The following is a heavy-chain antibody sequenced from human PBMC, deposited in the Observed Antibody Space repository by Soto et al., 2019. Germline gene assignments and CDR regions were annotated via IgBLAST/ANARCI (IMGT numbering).Heavy chain of an antibody. CDR1: GFAISSYS. CDR3: TRGRSVIANDDFEY. CDR2: MSFDGNSK. J-gene: IGHJ4*02. V-gene: IGHV3-30-3*01. Sequence: QVQLVESGGGVVQPGTXLXLSCAASGFAISSYSMHWVRQAPGKGLEWVAAMSFDGNSKYFADSVKGRFMISRDTSKNTWSLEMESLGAEDSALYHCTRGRSVIANDDFEYWGQGTQVTVSS. D-gene: IGHD2-21*01.